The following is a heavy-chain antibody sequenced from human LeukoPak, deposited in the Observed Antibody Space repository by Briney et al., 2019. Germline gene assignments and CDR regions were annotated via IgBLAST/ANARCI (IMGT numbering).Heavy chain of an antibody. D-gene: IGHD2-15*01. CDR3: ARQLGYCSDGSCYFDF. J-gene: IGHJ4*02. V-gene: IGHV3-23*01. CDR2: ISTDGGNT. Sequence: GGSLRLSCAASGLTFSNYAISWVRQAPGRGLEWISAISTDGGNTYYADSVKGRFTISRDKSKNTAHLQMNSLRAEDTAVYHCARQLGYCSDGSCYFDFWGQGTLVTVSS. CDR1: GLTFSNYA.